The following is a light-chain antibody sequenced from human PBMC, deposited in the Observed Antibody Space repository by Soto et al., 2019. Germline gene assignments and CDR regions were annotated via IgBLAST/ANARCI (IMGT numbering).Light chain of an antibody. J-gene: IGKJ1*01. V-gene: IGKV1-5*03. CDR2: EAS. CDR3: QQYYSYPLT. Sequence: IQMPQTPSTLSPSVGERVTITCRASQAISSWLGWYQQKPGKAPKVLIYEASDLESGVPSRFSGSGSGTEFTLTISRLQPEDFATYYCQQYYSYPLTCGQGTKGDIK. CDR1: QAISSW.